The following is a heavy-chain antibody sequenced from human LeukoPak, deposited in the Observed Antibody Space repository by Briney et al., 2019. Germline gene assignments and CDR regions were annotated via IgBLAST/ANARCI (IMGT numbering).Heavy chain of an antibody. CDR3: ARESSSSEFDY. Sequence: GGSLRLSCAGTEVTFSTYEMNWVRQAPGKGLEWVSYISSRGGTIYYADSVKGRFTISRDNAKNSLYLQMNSLRAEDTAAYYCARESSSSEFDYWGQGTLVTVSS. D-gene: IGHD6-6*01. CDR1: EVTFSTYE. V-gene: IGHV3-48*03. J-gene: IGHJ4*02. CDR2: ISSRGGTI.